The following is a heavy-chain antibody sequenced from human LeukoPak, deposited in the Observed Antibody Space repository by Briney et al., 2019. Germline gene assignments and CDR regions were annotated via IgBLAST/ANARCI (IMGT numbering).Heavy chain of an antibody. D-gene: IGHD2-15*01. Sequence: PSETLSLTCTVSGGSMSSSTNYWGWSRQPPGKGLEWIGSINYSGRTHYNPSLKSRVTISVDTSKNQFSLKVSSVTAADTAVYYCARRTGAAACDYWGQGTLVTVSS. CDR2: INYSGRT. J-gene: IGHJ4*02. CDR1: GGSMSSSTNY. V-gene: IGHV4-39*01. CDR3: ARRTGAAACDY.